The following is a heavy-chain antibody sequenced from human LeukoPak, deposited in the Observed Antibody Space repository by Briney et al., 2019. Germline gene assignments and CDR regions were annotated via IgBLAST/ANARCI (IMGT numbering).Heavy chain of an antibody. D-gene: IGHD2-2*01. CDR3: ARHGRSSISGKRSFDY. J-gene: IGHJ4*02. CDR1: GGSINSGSFY. CDR2: ISYSGST. Sequence: SETLSLTCTVSGGSINSGSFYWGWIRQPPGKGLDWIGSISYSGSTYYNPSLKSRVTISVDTSNNHFSLKLTSVTAADTAVYFCARHGRSSISGKRSFDYWGQGTLVTVSS. V-gene: IGHV4-39*01.